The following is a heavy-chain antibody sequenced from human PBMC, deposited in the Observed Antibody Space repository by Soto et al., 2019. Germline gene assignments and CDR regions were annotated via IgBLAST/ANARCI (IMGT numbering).Heavy chain of an antibody. D-gene: IGHD3-3*01. Sequence: GGSLRLSCAASGFTFSSYAMSWVRQAPGKGLEWVSAISGSGGSTYYADSVKGRFTISRDNSKNTLYLQMNSLRAEDTAVYYCAKDGHYDFWSGYWTLFDYWGQGTLVTVSS. CDR1: GFTFSSYA. V-gene: IGHV3-23*01. J-gene: IGHJ4*02. CDR2: ISGSGGST. CDR3: AKDGHYDFWSGYWTLFDY.